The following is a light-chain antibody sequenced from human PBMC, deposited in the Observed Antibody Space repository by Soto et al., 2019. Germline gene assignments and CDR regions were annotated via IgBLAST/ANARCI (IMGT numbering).Light chain of an antibody. CDR3: SSYTGDTTPYV. CDR1: SSDVGAYNS. CDR2: EVT. V-gene: IGLV2-14*01. Sequence: QSALAQPASVSGSPGQSITISCTGTSSDVGAYNSVSWYRLHPGNVPTLILYEVTNRPSGVSNRFSGSKSGNTASLTISGLQAEDEADYFCSSYTGDTTPYVFGGGTKLTVL. J-gene: IGLJ1*01.